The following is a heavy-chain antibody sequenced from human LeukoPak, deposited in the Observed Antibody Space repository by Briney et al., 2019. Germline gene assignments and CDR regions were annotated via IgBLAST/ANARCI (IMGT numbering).Heavy chain of an antibody. CDR3: ARHDFWSGYPNDY. CDR2: IIPIFGTA. CDR1: GGTFSSYA. Sequence: SVKVSCKASGGTFSSYAISWVRQAPGQGLEWMGRIIPIFGTANYAQKFQGRVTITTDESTSTAYMELSSLRSEDTAVYYCARHDFWSGYPNDYWGQGTLVTVSS. D-gene: IGHD3-3*01. J-gene: IGHJ4*02. V-gene: IGHV1-69*05.